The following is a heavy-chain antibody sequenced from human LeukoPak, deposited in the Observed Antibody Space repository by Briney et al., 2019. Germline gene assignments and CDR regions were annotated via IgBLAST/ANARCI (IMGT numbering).Heavy chain of an antibody. D-gene: IGHD3-22*01. CDR2: TSGNGLTT. CDR3: ARVMGSGYYYDFYYYMDV. J-gene: IGHJ6*03. Sequence: GGSLRLSCAASGFTFSSYAMHWVRQAPGKGLEFVSTTSGNGLTTYYADSVRGRFTISRDNSMNTLYLQMGSLRDEDMAVYYCARVMGSGYYYDFYYYMDVWGKGTTVTVSS. CDR1: GFTFSSYA. V-gene: IGHV3-64*02.